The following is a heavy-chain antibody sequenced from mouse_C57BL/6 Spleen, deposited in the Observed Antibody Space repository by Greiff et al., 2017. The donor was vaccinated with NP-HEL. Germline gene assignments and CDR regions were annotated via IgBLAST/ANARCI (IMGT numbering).Heavy chain of an antibody. CDR1: GYTFTSYW. CDR3: ARDGNSFDY. D-gene: IGHD2-1*01. Sequence: QVQLQQPGAELVMPGASVKLSCKASGYTFTSYWMHWVKQRHGQGLEWIGEIDPSDSYPNYNQKFKGKSTLTVDKSSSTAYMQLSSLTSEDSAVYYCARDGNSFDYWGRGTTLTVSS. J-gene: IGHJ2*01. V-gene: IGHV1-69*01. CDR2: IDPSDSYP.